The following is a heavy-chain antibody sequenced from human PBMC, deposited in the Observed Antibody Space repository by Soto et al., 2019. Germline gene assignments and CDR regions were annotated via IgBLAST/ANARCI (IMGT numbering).Heavy chain of an antibody. J-gene: IGHJ6*02. Sequence: EVQLVQSGAEVKKPGESLKISCKGSGYSFTSYWIGWVRQMPGKGLEWMGIIYPGDSDTRSSPSFQGQVTISADKSIXXAYLQWSSLKASDTAMYYCARRYSSSSYYYSGMDVWGQGTTVTVSS. CDR2: IYPGDSDT. CDR3: ARRYSSSSYYYSGMDV. CDR1: GYSFTSYW. V-gene: IGHV5-51*01. D-gene: IGHD6-6*01.